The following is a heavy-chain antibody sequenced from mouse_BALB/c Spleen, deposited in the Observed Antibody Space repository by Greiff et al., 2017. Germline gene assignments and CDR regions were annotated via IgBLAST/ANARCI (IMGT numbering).Heavy chain of an antibody. J-gene: IGHJ4*01. CDR3: ASFYAMDY. CDR2: INPSSGYT. Sequence: QVQLKESGAELAKPGASVKMSCKASGYTFTSYWMHWVKQRPGQGLEWIGYINPSSGYTNYNQKFKDKATLTADKSSSTAYMQLSSLTSEDSAVYYCASFYAMDYWGQGTSVTVSS. V-gene: IGHV1-7*01. CDR1: GYTFTSYW.